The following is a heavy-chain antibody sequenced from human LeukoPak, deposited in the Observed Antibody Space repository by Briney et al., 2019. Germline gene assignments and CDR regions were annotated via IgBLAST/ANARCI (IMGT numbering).Heavy chain of an antibody. V-gene: IGHV3-23*01. CDR1: GFTFGSHA. CDR2: INDRGVRA. Sequence: GGSLRLSCVASGFTFGSHAMSWVRQAPGKGLEWVSAINDRGVRAYYADSVKGRFAISRDNSENTLYLQMNSLRAEDTAIYYCTTNPYFDYWGQGTLVTVSS. J-gene: IGHJ4*02. CDR3: TTNPYFDY. D-gene: IGHD1-14*01.